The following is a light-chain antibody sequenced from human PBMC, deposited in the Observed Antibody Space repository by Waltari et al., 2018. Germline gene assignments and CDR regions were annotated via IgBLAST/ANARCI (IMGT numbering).Light chain of an antibody. V-gene: IGKV3-15*01. J-gene: IGKJ3*01. Sequence: EIVMTQSPATLSVSPGERVTLSCRASQSVGSNLAWYQQKPGQTPRLLIYGASTRATGIAARFSGSGSGTAFTLTISSLQSEDFAVYYCQQYNQWPPITFGPGTKVDIK. CDR2: GAS. CDR1: QSVGSN. CDR3: QQYNQWPPIT.